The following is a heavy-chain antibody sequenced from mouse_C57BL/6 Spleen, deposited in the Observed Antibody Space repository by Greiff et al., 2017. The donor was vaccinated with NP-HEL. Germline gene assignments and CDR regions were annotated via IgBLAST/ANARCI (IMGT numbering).Heavy chain of an antibody. V-gene: IGHV1-26*01. D-gene: IGHD2-5*01. J-gene: IGHJ3*01. CDR1: GYTFTDYY. CDR3: ASPYYSNYVAWFAY. CDR2: INPNNGGT. Sequence: VQLQQSGPELVKPGASVKISCKASGYTFTDYYMNWVKQSHGKSLEWIGDINPNNGGTSYNQKFKGKATLTVDKSSSTAYMELRSLTSEDSAVYYCASPYYSNYVAWFAYWGQGTLVTVSA.